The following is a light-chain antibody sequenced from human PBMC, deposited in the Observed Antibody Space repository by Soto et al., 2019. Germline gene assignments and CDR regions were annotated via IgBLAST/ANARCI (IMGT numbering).Light chain of an antibody. Sequence: QSVLTQPPSASGTPGQRVTISCSGSSSNIGSNAVNWHQQLPGTAPKLLIYSNNQRPSGVPDRFSGSKSGTSASLAISGLQSGDEADYYCAAWDDSLNGYVFGTGTKVTVL. CDR2: SNN. CDR1: SSNIGSNA. CDR3: AAWDDSLNGYV. J-gene: IGLJ1*01. V-gene: IGLV1-44*01.